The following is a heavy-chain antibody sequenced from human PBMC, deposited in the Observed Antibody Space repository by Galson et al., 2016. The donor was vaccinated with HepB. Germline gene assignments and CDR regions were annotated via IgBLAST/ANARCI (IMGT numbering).Heavy chain of an antibody. V-gene: IGHV1-2*02. CDR3: ARVSMSCGESLMGYQYIDV. J-gene: IGHJ6*03. CDR2: INPNTGGT. D-gene: IGHD3-10*01. Sequence: SVKVSCKASGYTFTGYHIHWVRQAPGRGPEWMGWINPNTGGTNFAQTFQGRITMTRDTSSTTAYMELSRLRSDDTAIYYCARVSMSCGESLMGYQYIDVRGEGTTVTVSS. CDR1: GYTFTGYH.